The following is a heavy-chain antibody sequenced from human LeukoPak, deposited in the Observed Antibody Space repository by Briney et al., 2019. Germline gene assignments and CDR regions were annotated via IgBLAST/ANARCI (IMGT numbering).Heavy chain of an antibody. CDR2: IKSKTDGGTT. J-gene: IGHJ4*02. D-gene: IGHD4-23*01. CDR3: TTDCGTVVTFDY. V-gene: IGHV3-15*01. CDR1: GFTFSNAW. Sequence: GGSLRLSCAASGFTFSNAWMSWVRQAPGKGLEWVGRIKSKTDGGTTDYAAHVKGRFTISRDDSKNTLYLQMNRLKTEDTAVYYCTTDCGTVVTFDYWGQGTLVTVSS.